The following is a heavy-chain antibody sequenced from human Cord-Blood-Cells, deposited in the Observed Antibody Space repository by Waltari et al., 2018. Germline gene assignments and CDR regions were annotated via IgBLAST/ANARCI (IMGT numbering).Heavy chain of an antibody. J-gene: IGHJ4*02. CDR1: GAPFSSYA. V-gene: IGHV1-69*04. Sequence: QLQLVQSRAEVQKPGSSVKVSCKASGAPFSSYAIRWVRQAPGQGLEWMGRIIPILGIANYAQKFQGRVTITADKSTSTAYMELSSLRSEDTAVYYCASDFDYWGQGTLVTVSS. CDR3: ASDFDY. CDR2: IIPILGIA.